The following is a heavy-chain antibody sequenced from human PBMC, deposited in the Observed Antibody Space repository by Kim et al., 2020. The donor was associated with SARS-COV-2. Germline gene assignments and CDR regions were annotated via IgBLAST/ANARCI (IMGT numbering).Heavy chain of an antibody. CDR1: GDKFSGYT. D-gene: IGHD1-26*01. J-gene: IGHJ4*02. Sequence: SVKVSCKASGDKFSGYTFNWVRQAPGQGLEWMGGILPLLNTPTYAQKFQGRVTISPNTSTNTVYLELTGLTNADTAVFYCAGDRGVGIDSWGQGTLLYVSS. CDR2: ILPLLNTP. CDR3: AGDRGVGIDS. V-gene: IGHV1-69*08.